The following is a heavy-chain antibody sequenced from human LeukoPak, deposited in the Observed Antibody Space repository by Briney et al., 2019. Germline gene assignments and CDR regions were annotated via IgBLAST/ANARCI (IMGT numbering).Heavy chain of an antibody. CDR1: GGSFSGYY. CDR2: INHSGST. D-gene: IGHD3-16*02. J-gene: IGHJ4*02. CDR3: ARVARDYVWGSYRYPFDY. Sequence: SETLSLTCAVYGGSFSGYYWSWIRQPPGKGLEWIGEINHSGSTNYNPSLKSRVTISVDTSKNQFSLKLSFVTAADTAVYYCARVARDYVWGSYRYPFDYWGQGTLVTVSS. V-gene: IGHV4-34*01.